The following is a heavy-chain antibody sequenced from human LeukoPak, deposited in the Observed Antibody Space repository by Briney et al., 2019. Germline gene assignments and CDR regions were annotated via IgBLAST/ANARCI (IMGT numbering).Heavy chain of an antibody. V-gene: IGHV4-4*07. Sequence: SETLSLTCTVSGGSISSYYWSWIRQPAGKGLEWIGRIYTSGSTNYNPSLKSRATMSVDTSNNQFSLKLSSVTAADTAVYYCARAIDYSNYEGDYYYYYYMDVWGKGTTVTVSS. J-gene: IGHJ6*03. CDR3: ARAIDYSNYEGDYYYYYYMDV. CDR2: IYTSGST. D-gene: IGHD4-11*01. CDR1: GGSISSYY.